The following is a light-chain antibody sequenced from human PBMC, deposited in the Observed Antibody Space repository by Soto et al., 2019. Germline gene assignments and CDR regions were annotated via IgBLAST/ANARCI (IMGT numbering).Light chain of an antibody. J-gene: IGKJ2*01. CDR3: QQYSGTPYT. Sequence: DIVMTQSPDSLSVSLGYRATINCKSSQSVLYSSNNKNYLAWYQQKPGQPPKLLIYWASTRESGVPDRFSGSGSGTDFTLTISSLQAEDVAIYYCQQYSGTPYTFGQGTKVDI. V-gene: IGKV4-1*01. CDR2: WAS. CDR1: QSVLYSSNNKNY.